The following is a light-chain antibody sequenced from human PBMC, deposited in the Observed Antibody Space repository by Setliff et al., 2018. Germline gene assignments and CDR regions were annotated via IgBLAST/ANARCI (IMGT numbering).Light chain of an antibody. V-gene: IGLV2-8*01. J-gene: IGLJ1*01. Sequence: QSALAQPPSASGSPGQSVTISCTGTSSVVGGYNYVSWYQQHPGKAPKLMIYEVTKRPPGVPARFSGSNSDNTASLTVSGLQAEDEADYYCSSYAGGSNFVFGTGTKVTVL. CDR1: SSVVGGYNY. CDR2: EVT. CDR3: SSYAGGSNFV.